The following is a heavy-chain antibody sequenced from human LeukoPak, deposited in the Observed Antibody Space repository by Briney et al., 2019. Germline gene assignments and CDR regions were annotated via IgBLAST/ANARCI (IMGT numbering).Heavy chain of an antibody. CDR3: ARGGVVIATPFY. V-gene: IGHV4-59*01. CDR1: GGSISSYY. D-gene: IGHD2-21*01. CDR2: IYYSGST. Sequence: SETLSLTCTVSGGSISSYYWSWIRQPPGKGLEWIGYIYYSGSTNYNPSLKSRVTISVDTSKNQFSLKQSSVTAADTAVYYCARGGVVIATPFYWGQGTLVTVSS. J-gene: IGHJ4*02.